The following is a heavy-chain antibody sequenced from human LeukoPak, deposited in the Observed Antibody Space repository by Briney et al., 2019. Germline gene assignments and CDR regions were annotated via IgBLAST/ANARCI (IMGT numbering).Heavy chain of an antibody. CDR2: INPNSGGT. Sequence: ASAKVSCKASGYTFTGYYMHWVRQAPGQGLEWMGWINPNSGGTNYAQKFQGRVTMTRDTSISTAYMELSRLRSDDTAVYYCASQYYYDSSGYYPWIWFDPWGQGTLVTVSS. V-gene: IGHV1-2*02. D-gene: IGHD3-22*01. CDR1: GYTFTGYY. CDR3: ASQYYYDSSGYYPWIWFDP. J-gene: IGHJ5*02.